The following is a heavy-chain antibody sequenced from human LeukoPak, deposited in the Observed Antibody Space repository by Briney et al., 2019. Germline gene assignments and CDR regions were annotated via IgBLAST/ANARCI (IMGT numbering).Heavy chain of an antibody. CDR2: IYYSGRT. Sequence: SETLSLTCTVSGGSISSSSYYWGWIRQPPGKGLEWIGSIYYSGRTYYNPSLKSRVTISVDTSKNQFSLKLNSVTAADTAVYFCGRLDDYDYSAWWGQGILVTVSS. D-gene: IGHD3-22*01. J-gene: IGHJ4*02. CDR1: GGSISSSSYY. CDR3: GRLDDYDYSAW. V-gene: IGHV4-39*01.